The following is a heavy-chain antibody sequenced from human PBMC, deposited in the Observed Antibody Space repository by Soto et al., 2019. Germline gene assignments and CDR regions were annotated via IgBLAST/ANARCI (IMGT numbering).Heavy chain of an antibody. CDR3: ARPHLNPIQVPAVYGMDV. J-gene: IGHJ6*02. Sequence: GGSLRLSCAASGFTFSSYAMSWVRQAPGKGLEWVSAISGSGGSTYYADSVKGRFTISRDNSKNTLYLQMNSLRAEDTAVYYCARPHLNPIQVPAVYGMDVWGQGTTVTVSS. D-gene: IGHD2-2*01. V-gene: IGHV3-23*01. CDR1: GFTFSSYA. CDR2: ISGSGGST.